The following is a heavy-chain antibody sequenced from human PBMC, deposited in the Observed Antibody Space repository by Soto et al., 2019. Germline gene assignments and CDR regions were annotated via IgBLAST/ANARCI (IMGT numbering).Heavy chain of an antibody. CDR3: AREIVATLLDYYYYYGMDV. CDR1: GGTFSSYA. CDR2: IIPIFGTA. D-gene: IGHD5-12*01. Sequence: SVKVSCKASGGTFSSYAISWVRQAPGQGLEWMGGIIPIFGTANYAQKFQGRVTITADESTSTAYMELSSLRSEDTAVYYCAREIVATLLDYYYYYGMDVWGQGTTVTVSS. V-gene: IGHV1-69*13. J-gene: IGHJ6*02.